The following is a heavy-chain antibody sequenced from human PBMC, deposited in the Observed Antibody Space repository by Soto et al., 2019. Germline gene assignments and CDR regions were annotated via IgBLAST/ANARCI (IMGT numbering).Heavy chain of an antibody. V-gene: IGHV3-33*01. CDR2: IWYDGSNK. J-gene: IGHJ6*02. Sequence: GGSLRLSCAASGFTFSSYGMHWVRQAPGKGLEWVAVIWYDGSNKYYADSVKGRFTISRGNSKNTLYLQMNSLRAEDTAVYYCARNHLRGAYTHYYYYYGMDVWGQGTTVTVSS. CDR1: GFTFSSYG. CDR3: ARNHLRGAYTHYYYYYGMDV. D-gene: IGHD3-10*01.